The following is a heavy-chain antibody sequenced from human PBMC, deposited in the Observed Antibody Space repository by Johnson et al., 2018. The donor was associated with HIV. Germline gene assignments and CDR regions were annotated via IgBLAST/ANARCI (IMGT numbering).Heavy chain of an antibody. CDR3: ARDLNFQWEHKGQVEGDDAFDI. D-gene: IGHD1-26*01. Sequence: VQLVESGGGVVRPGGSLRLSCAASGFTFDDYGMSWVRQAPGKGLEWVSGINWNGETTGYADSVKGRFTISRDSAKNFLYLQMNSLRAEDTALYYCARDLNFQWEHKGQVEGDDAFDIWGQGTMVTVSS. V-gene: IGHV3-20*04. J-gene: IGHJ3*02. CDR1: GFTFDDYG. CDR2: INWNGETT.